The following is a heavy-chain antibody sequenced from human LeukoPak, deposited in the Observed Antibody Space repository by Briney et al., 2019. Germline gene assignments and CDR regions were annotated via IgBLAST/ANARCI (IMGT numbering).Heavy chain of an antibody. V-gene: IGHV3-48*01. CDR1: GFTFSTYS. CDR3: AKEFSSVTFFDY. J-gene: IGHJ4*02. CDR2: ISGTSNTI. Sequence: GGSLRLSCVASGFTFSTYSMNWVRQAPGKGLEWVSYISGTSNTIYYADSVKGRFTISRDNAKNSLYLQMNSLRAEDTAVYYCAKEFSSVTFFDYWGQGTLVTVSS. D-gene: IGHD4-17*01.